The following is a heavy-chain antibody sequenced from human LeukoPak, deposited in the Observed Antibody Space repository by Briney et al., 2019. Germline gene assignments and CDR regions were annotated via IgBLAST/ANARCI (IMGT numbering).Heavy chain of an antibody. CDR1: GGSITSGSYY. J-gene: IGHJ5*02. Sequence: SETLSLTCTVSGGSITSGSYYWNWIRQPAGKGLEWIGRVYASGSTHYNPALKSRVTILVDTSKNQFFLNLNSVTATDTAVYYCARGRIPNWFDPWGQGTLVTVSS. V-gene: IGHV4-61*02. CDR3: ARGRIPNWFDP. CDR2: VYASGST.